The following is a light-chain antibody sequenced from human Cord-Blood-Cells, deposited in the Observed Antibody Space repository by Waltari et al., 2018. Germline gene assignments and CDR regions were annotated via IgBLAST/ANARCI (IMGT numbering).Light chain of an antibody. CDR2: RNN. J-gene: IGLJ3*02. CDR1: SSNIGSNY. V-gene: IGLV1-47*01. Sequence: QSVLTQPPSASGTPGQRVTISCSGSSSNIGSNYVYWYQQLPGTAPKRLSDRNNQRRSGVPDRFSGSKSVTSASRALSGLRSEDEADYYCAAWDDSLSGWLFGGGTKLTVL. CDR3: AAWDDSLSGWL.